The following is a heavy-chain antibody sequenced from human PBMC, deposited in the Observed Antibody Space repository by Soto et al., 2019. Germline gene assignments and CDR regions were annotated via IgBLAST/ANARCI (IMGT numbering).Heavy chain of an antibody. V-gene: IGHV2-5*01. D-gene: IGHD6-19*01. J-gene: IGHJ4*02. CDR1: GFSLITSGVG. CDR2: IYWNDDK. Sequence: QITLKESGPTLVKPTQTLTLTCTFSGFSLITSGVGVGWIRQPPGKAREWLALIYWNDDKRYSPFLKSRLTITKDTSKIQVGLTMTNMDPVDTTTYYCEHRLNDRWLALYFDYWGEGTLVTVSS. CDR3: EHRLNDRWLALYFDY.